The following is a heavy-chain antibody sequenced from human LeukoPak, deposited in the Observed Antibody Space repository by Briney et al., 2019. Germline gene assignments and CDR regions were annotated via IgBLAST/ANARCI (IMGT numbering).Heavy chain of an antibody. CDR2: IYYSGST. D-gene: IGHD6-13*01. CDR1: GGSISSGGYY. CDR3: ARQDSSSWYYFDY. Sequence: SQTLSLTCTVSGGSISSGGYYWSWIRQPPGKGLEWIGSIYYSGSTYYNPSLQSRVTISVDTSKNQFSLKLNSVTAADTAVYYCARQDSSSWYYFDYWGQGTLLTVSS. V-gene: IGHV4-39*01. J-gene: IGHJ4*02.